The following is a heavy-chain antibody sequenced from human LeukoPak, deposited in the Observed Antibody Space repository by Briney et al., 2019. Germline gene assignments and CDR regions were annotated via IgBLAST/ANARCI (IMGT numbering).Heavy chain of an antibody. CDR3: AGRVLMVYAYYYYYMDV. D-gene: IGHD2-8*01. Sequence: ASVKVSCKASGYTFTSYDINWVRQATGQGLEWMGWMNPNSGNTGYAQKFQGRVTMTRNTSISTAYMELSSLRSEDTAVYYCAGRVLMVYAYYYYYMDVWGKGTTVTVSS. CDR1: GYTFTSYD. V-gene: IGHV1-8*01. CDR2: MNPNSGNT. J-gene: IGHJ6*03.